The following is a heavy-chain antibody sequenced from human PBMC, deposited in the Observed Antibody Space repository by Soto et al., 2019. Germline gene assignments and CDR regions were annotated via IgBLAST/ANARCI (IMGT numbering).Heavy chain of an antibody. CDR3: GRDQSGIGYYVDWFDP. Sequence: ASVKVSCKASGYTFSSYYMNWVRQAPGQRPEWLGWINAGNGNTYYSEKFEGRVTFTRDTAATTVNMELTSLTSEDTAIYYCGRDQSGIGYYVDWFDPWGQGTLVTVSS. CDR2: INAGNGNT. J-gene: IGHJ5*02. V-gene: IGHV1-3*01. CDR1: GYTFSSYY. D-gene: IGHD3-10*02.